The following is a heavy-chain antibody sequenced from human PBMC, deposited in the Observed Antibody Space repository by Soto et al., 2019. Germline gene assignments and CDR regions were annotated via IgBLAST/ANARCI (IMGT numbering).Heavy chain of an antibody. D-gene: IGHD4-4*01. V-gene: IGHV1-58*01. CDR1: GFTFTSSA. CDR2: IVVGSGNT. J-gene: IGHJ6*02. CDR3: AAEPTVNLYYYYYGMDV. Sequence: ASVKVSCKASGFTFTSSAVQWVRQARGQRLEWIGWIVVGSGNTNYAQKFQERVTITRDMSTSTAYMELSSLRSEDTAVYYCAAEPTVNLYYYYYGMDVWGQGTTVTVSS.